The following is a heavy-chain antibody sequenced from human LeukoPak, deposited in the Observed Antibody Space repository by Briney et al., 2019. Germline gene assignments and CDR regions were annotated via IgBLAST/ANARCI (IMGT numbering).Heavy chain of an antibody. J-gene: IGHJ6*03. Sequence: TGGSLRLSCAASGFTFSSYSMNWVRQAPGKGLEWVSSISSSSSYIYYADSVKGRFTISRDNAKNSLYLQMNSLRAEDTAVYYCARDRAQTNYYYYYMDVWGKGTTVTVSS. D-gene: IGHD3-10*01. CDR1: GFTFSSYS. V-gene: IGHV3-21*01. CDR3: ARDRAQTNYYYYYMDV. CDR2: ISSSSSYI.